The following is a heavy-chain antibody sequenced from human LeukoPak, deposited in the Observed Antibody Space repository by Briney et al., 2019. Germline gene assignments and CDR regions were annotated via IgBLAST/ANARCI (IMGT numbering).Heavy chain of an antibody. CDR3: ATGDDYGPYYFDY. Sequence: PSETLSLTCTVSGYSISSGYYWGWIRQPPGKGLEWIGSIYHSGSTYYNPSLKSRVTISVGTSKNQFSLKLSSVTAADTAVYYCATGDDYGPYYFDYWGQGTLVTVSS. J-gene: IGHJ4*02. CDR1: GYSISSGYY. CDR2: IYHSGST. V-gene: IGHV4-38-2*02. D-gene: IGHD4-17*01.